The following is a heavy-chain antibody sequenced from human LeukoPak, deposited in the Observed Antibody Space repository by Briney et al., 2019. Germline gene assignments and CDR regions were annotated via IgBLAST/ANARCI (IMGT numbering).Heavy chain of an antibody. D-gene: IGHD3-9*01. J-gene: IGHJ6*03. CDR3: ARKFPSIFYMDV. CDR2: IYYSGSI. CDR1: GSSISSNNW. V-gene: IGHV4-28*05. Sequence: PSETLSLTCAVSGSSISSNNWWGWIRQPPGKALEWIGYIYYSGSIYYNPSPKSRVTMSVDTSKNQFSLKLSSVTAVDTAVYYCARKFPSIFYMDVWGKGTTVTVSS.